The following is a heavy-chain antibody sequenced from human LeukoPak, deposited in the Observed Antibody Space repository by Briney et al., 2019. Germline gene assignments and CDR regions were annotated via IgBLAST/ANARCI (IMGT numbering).Heavy chain of an antibody. Sequence: GGSLRLSCAASGFTFSSYSMNWVRQAPGKGLEWVSSISSSSSYIYYADSVKGRFTISRDNAKNSLYLQMNSLRAEDTAVYYCASEEEVGATTPDYWGQGTLVTVSS. CDR1: GFTFSSYS. J-gene: IGHJ4*02. CDR3: ASEEEVGATTPDY. D-gene: IGHD1-26*01. CDR2: ISSSSSYI. V-gene: IGHV3-21*01.